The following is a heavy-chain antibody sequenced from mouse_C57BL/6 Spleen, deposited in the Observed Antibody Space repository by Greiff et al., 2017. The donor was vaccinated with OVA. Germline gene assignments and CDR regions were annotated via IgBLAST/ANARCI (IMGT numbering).Heavy chain of an antibody. CDR3: ARTRYGYDPWFAY. J-gene: IGHJ3*01. D-gene: IGHD2-2*01. V-gene: IGHV1-26*01. Sequence: EVQLQQSGPELVKPGASVKISCKASGYTFTDYYMNWVKQSHGKSLEWIGDINPNNGGTSYNQKFKGKATLTVDKSSSTAYMELRSLTSEDSAVYYCARTRYGYDPWFAYWGQGTLVTVSA. CDR2: INPNNGGT. CDR1: GYTFTDYY.